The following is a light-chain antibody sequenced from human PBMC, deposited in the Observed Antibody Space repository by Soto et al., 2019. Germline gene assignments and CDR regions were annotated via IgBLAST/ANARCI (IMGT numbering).Light chain of an antibody. J-gene: IGKJ2*01. CDR1: QSVSRNF. Sequence: EIVLPQSPGSLSLSPGEGVTLSCRASQSVSRNFLAWYQQKPDQAPRLLIYHASSRATGIPDRFSGSGSGTDFTLTINRLEPEDFAVYYCQQYATAVRTFGQGTKLEIK. CDR2: HAS. V-gene: IGKV3-20*01. CDR3: QQYATAVRT.